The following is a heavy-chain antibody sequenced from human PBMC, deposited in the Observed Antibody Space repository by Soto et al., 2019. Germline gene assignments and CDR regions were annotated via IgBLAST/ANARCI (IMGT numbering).Heavy chain of an antibody. J-gene: IGHJ3*02. Sequence: PGGSLRLSCAASGFTFSSYGMHWVRQAPGKGLEWVAVIWYDGSNKYYADSVKGRFTISRDNSKNTLYLQMNSLRAEDTAVYYCARDGDIVATISLGQVLGVGGFDIWGQRKMVTVSS. CDR1: GFTFSSYG. CDR3: ARDGDIVATISLGQVLGVGGFDI. D-gene: IGHD5-12*01. V-gene: IGHV3-33*01. CDR2: IWYDGSNK.